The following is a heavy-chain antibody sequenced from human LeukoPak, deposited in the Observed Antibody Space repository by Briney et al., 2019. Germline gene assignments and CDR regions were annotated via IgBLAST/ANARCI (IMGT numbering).Heavy chain of an antibody. J-gene: IGHJ4*02. CDR1: GFTFSSYG. CDR2: IWYDGSNK. CDR3: ARDLSGSYYYYFDY. Sequence: PGGSLRLSCAASGFTFSSYGLHWVRHAPAKGLEWGAVIWYDGSNKYYADAVKRRFTIYRDNSKNTLYLQMNSLRAEDPAVYYCARDLSGSYYYYFDYWGQGTLVTVSS. D-gene: IGHD3-10*01. V-gene: IGHV3-33*01.